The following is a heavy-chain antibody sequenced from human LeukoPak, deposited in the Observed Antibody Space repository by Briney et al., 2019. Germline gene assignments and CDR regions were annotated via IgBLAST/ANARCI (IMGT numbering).Heavy chain of an antibody. V-gene: IGHV3-74*01. J-gene: IGHJ4*02. CDR1: GFSFSGHW. D-gene: IGHD6-6*01. CDR2: ISPTGSTT. Sequence: PGGSLRLSCTASGFSFSGHWMHWARQLPGKGLVWVSRISPTGSTTSYADSVKGRFTVSRDNAKNTLYLQAYNLRAEDTAVYYCARGPNSNWSGLDFWGQGTLLTVSS. CDR3: ARGPNSNWSGLDF.